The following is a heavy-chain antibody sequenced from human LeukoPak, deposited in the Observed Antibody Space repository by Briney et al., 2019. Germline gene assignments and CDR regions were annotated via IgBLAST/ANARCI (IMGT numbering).Heavy chain of an antibody. J-gene: IGHJ5*02. Sequence: SETLSLTCAVYGGSFSGYYWSWIRQPPGKGLEWIGEINHSGSTNYNPSLKSRVTISVDTSKNQFSLKLSSVTAADTTVYYCARVDVWGQGTLVTVSS. CDR2: INHSGST. CDR3: ARVDV. V-gene: IGHV4-34*01. CDR1: GGSFSGYY.